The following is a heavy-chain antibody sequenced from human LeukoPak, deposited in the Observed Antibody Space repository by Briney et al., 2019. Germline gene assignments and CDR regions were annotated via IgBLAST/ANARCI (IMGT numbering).Heavy chain of an antibody. D-gene: IGHD6-19*01. CDR3: ARRLQWLVPEYFDY. J-gene: IGHJ4*02. CDR2: IYYSGST. V-gene: IGHV4-59*04. Sequence: SETLSLTCTVSGGSISSYYWSWIRQPPGKGLEWIGYIYYSGSTYYNPSLKSRVTISVDTSKNQFSLKLSSVTAADTAVYYCARRLQWLVPEYFDYWGQGTLVTVSS. CDR1: GGSISSYY.